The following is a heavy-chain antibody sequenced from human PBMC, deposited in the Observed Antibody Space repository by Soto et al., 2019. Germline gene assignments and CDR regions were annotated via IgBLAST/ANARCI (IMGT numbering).Heavy chain of an antibody. CDR2: ISAYNGNT. D-gene: IGHD3-10*01. Sequence: QVQLVQSGAEVKKPGASVKVSCKASGYTFTSYGISWVRQAPGQGLEWMGWISAYNGNTNYAQKLQGRVTMTTDTTTSTAYMEMRSLRSDDTAVYYCARDTFGSGSYYTMEYWGQGTLVTVSS. CDR3: ARDTFGSGSYYTMEY. V-gene: IGHV1-18*01. J-gene: IGHJ4*02. CDR1: GYTFTSYG.